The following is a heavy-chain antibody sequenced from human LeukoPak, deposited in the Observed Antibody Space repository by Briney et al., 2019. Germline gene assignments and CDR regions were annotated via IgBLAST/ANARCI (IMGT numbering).Heavy chain of an antibody. J-gene: IGHJ4*02. CDR3: ARGGYDFWSSSPDY. V-gene: IGHV4-59*12. CDR1: GGSISSYY. CDR2: IYYSGST. Sequence: SETLSLTCTVSGGSISSYYWSWIRQPPGKGLEWIGYIYYSGSTNYNPSLKSRVTISVDTSKNQFSLKLSSVTAADTAVYYCARGGYDFWSSSPDYWGQGTLVTVSS. D-gene: IGHD3-3*01.